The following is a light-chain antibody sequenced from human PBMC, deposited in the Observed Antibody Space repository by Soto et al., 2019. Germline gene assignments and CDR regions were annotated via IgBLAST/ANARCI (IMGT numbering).Light chain of an antibody. Sequence: DMVLTQSPGTLSLSPGERASLSCRASRSFASSYLAWYQQKPGQAPRLLIYAASKRATGIPDRFSGSGSGTDFTLTINRPDPEDSAVYYCQQYGSSPPYTFGQGTKLQIK. CDR2: AAS. CDR1: RSFASSY. V-gene: IGKV3-20*01. CDR3: QQYGSSPPYT. J-gene: IGKJ2*01.